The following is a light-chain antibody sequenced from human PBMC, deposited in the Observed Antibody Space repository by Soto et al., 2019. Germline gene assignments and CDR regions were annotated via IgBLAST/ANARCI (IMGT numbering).Light chain of an antibody. CDR3: QSYDNSLSGHVV. J-gene: IGLJ2*01. V-gene: IGLV1-40*01. Sequence: QSVLTQPPSVSGAPGQRVTISCTGSSSNIGAPYGVHWYQHLPGTAPKLLIYGNSNRPSGVPDRFSGSKSGTSASLAITGLQAEDEGDYYCQSYDNSLSGHVVFGGGTQLTVL. CDR2: GNS. CDR1: SSNIGAPYG.